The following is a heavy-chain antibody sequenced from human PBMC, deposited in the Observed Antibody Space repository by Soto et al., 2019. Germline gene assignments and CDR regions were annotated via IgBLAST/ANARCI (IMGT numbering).Heavy chain of an antibody. V-gene: IGHV3-9*01. CDR2: ISWNSGSI. CDR1: GFTFDDYA. J-gene: IGHJ4*02. D-gene: IGHD4-4*01. CDR3: AKDILATDYYFDY. Sequence: ESGGGLVQPGRSLRLSCAASGFTFDDYAMHWVRQAPGKGLEWVSGISWNSGSIGYADSVKGRFTISRDNAKNSLYLQMNSLRAEDTALYYCAKDILATDYYFDYWGQGTLVTVSS.